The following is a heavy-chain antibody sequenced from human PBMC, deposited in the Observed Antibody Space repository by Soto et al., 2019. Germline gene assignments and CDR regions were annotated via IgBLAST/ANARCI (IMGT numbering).Heavy chain of an antibody. CDR3: AKNGHPPYYYYGMVV. V-gene: IGHV1-18*01. J-gene: IGHJ6*02. Sequence: GASVKVSCKASGYSFTTYGISWVRQAPGQGLEWMGWISGYNGDTNNAQKFQDRVTMTIDRSTTTAYLELRSLTSDDTAVYYCAKNGHPPYYYYGMVVWGQGTTVTVSS. CDR2: ISGYNGDT. CDR1: GYSFTTYG. D-gene: IGHD2-8*01.